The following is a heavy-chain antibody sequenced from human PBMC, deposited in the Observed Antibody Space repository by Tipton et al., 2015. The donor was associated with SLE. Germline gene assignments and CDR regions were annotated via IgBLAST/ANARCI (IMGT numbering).Heavy chain of an antibody. D-gene: IGHD3-9*01. CDR1: GGSISTSNYY. V-gene: IGHV4-39*07. CDR3: ARDKWGEYTASTGYFWSFDP. CDR2: IYNSGST. Sequence: TLSLTCTVSGGSISTSNYYWGWIRQPPGKGLEWIVSIYNSGSTYYNPSLKSRVTISIDTSKNQFSLKLSSVTAADTAVYYCARDKWGEYTASTGYFWSFDPWGQGIPVTVSS. J-gene: IGHJ5*02.